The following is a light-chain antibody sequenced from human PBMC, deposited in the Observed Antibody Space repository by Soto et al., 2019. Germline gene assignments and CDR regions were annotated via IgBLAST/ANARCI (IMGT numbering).Light chain of an antibody. CDR1: SGSVSTSYY. CDR2: STN. Sequence: QAVVTQEPSFSVSPGGTVTLTCGLSSGSVSTSYYPSWYQQTPGQAPRTLIYSTNTRSSGVPDRFSGSILGNKAALTITGXXADXESDYYCVLXXGXXMVFGGGT. V-gene: IGLV8-61*01. J-gene: IGLJ2*01. CDR3: VLXXGXXMV.